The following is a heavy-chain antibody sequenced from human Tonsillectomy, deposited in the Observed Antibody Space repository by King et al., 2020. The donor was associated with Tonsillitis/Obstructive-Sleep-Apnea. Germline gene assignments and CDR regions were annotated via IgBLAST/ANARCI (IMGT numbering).Heavy chain of an antibody. CDR1: GGSISSSSYY. J-gene: IGHJ5*02. CDR3: ARHYIVVVPAAMGWFDP. V-gene: IGHV4-39*01. CDR2: IYYSGST. D-gene: IGHD2-2*01. Sequence: VQLQESGPGLVKPSETLSLTCTVSGGSISSSSYYWGWIRQPPGKGLEWIGSIYYSGSTYYNPSLKSRVTISVDTSKNQFSLKLISVTAADTAVYYCARHYIVVVPAAMGWFDPWGQGTLVTVSS.